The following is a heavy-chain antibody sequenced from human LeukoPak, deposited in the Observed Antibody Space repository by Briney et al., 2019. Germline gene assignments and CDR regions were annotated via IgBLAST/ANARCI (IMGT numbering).Heavy chain of an antibody. V-gene: IGHV3-7*03. CDR1: GFTFNGYW. Sequence: PGGSLRLSCAASGFTFNGYWMSWVRQAPGKGLEWVANIKGDGSEKYYVDSVKGRFTISRDNAKNSLYLQMNSLRAEDTAVYYCAREYGYSYGTVWGQGTLVTVSS. CDR2: IKGDGSEK. J-gene: IGHJ4*02. CDR3: AREYGYSYGTV. D-gene: IGHD5-18*01.